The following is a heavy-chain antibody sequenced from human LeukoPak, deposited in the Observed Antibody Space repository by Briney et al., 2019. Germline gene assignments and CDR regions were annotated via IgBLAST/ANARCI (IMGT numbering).Heavy chain of an antibody. CDR1: GFTFSSYG. CDR2: IRYDGSNK. Sequence: GGSLRLSCAASGFTFSSYGMRWVRQAPGKGLEWVAFIRYDGSNKYYADSVKGRFTISRDNSKNTLYLQMNSLRAEDTAVYYCAKDSVVRGGPYYYYMDVWGKGTTVTISS. D-gene: IGHD3-10*01. CDR3: AKDSVVRGGPYYYYMDV. V-gene: IGHV3-30*02. J-gene: IGHJ6*03.